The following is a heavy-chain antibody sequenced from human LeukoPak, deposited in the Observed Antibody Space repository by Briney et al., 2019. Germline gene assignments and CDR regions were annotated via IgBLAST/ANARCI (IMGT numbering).Heavy chain of an antibody. CDR1: GGSFSGYY. CDR3: ARHEGIAAAGFDY. CDR2: INHSGST. J-gene: IGHJ4*02. D-gene: IGHD6-13*01. V-gene: IGHV4-34*01. Sequence: SETLSLTCAVYGGSFSGYYWSWIRQPPGKGLEWIGEINHSGSTNHNPSLKSRVTISVDTSKNQFSLKLSSVTAADTAVYYCARHEGIAAAGFDYWGQGTLVTVSS.